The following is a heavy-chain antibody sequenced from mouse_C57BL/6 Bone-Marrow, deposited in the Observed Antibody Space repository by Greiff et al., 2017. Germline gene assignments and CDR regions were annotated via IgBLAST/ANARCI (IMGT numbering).Heavy chain of an antibody. CDR1: CYTFTSYW. Sequence: VQLLQPGTELVKPGASVKLSCKASCYTFTSYWMHWVKQRPGQGLEWIGNINPSNGGTNYNEKFKSKATLTVDKSSSTAYMQLSSLTSKDSAVYYCARVDRRYYYAMDYWGQGTSVTVSS. D-gene: IGHD2-14*01. J-gene: IGHJ4*01. CDR2: INPSNGGT. CDR3: ARVDRRYYYAMDY. V-gene: IGHV1-53*01.